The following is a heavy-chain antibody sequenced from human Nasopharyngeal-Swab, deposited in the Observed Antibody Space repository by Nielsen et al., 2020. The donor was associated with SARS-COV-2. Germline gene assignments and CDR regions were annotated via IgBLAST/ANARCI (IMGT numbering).Heavy chain of an antibody. D-gene: IGHD3-16*01. Sequence: SETLSLTCTVSGGSISSGGYYWSWIRQHPGKGLEWIGYIYYSGSTYYNPSLKSRVTISVDTSKNQFSLKLSSVTAADTAVYYCAGGWRGIWFDYWGQGTLVTVSS. CDR3: AGGWRGIWFDY. CDR1: GGSISSGGYY. J-gene: IGHJ4*02. CDR2: IYYSGST. V-gene: IGHV4-31*03.